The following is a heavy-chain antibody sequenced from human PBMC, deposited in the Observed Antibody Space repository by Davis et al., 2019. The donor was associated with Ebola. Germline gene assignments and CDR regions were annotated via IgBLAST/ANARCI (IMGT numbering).Heavy chain of an antibody. CDR2: VNDSGST. V-gene: IGHV4-39*07. J-gene: IGHJ4*02. D-gene: IGHD6-19*01. CDR1: GGSISSSSYY. Sequence: SETLSLTCTVSGGSISSSSYYWSWIRQSPEKGLEWIGEVNDSGSTNYSPSLKSRVTLSVDTSKNQFSLKLTSVTAADTAAYYCARTTRGSGWFLDYWGQRILVTVSS. CDR3: ARTTRGSGWFLDY.